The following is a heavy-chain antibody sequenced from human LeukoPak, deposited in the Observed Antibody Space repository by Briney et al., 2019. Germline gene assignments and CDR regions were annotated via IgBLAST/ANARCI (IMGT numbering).Heavy chain of an antibody. CDR2: ISSSGSTI. D-gene: IGHD2-15*01. CDR1: GFTFSSYW. V-gene: IGHV3-48*04. J-gene: IGHJ4*02. Sequence: GGSLRLSCAASGFTFSSYWMNWVRQAPGKGLEWVSYISSSGSTIYYADSVKGRFTISRDNAKNSLYLQMNSLRAEDTAVYYCARDSCSGGSCYSNVDYWGQGTLVTVSS. CDR3: ARDSCSGGSCYSNVDY.